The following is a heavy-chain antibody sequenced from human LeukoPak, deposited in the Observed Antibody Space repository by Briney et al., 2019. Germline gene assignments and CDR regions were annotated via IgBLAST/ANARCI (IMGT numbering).Heavy chain of an antibody. V-gene: IGHV4-59*01. Sequence: SETLSLTRTVSGGSISSYYWNWIRQPPGKGLEWIGYISYSGSTSYNPSPKSRVTISVDTSKNQFSLKLSSVTAADTAVYYCARGAIQPDYWGQGTLVTVSS. CDR1: GGSISSYY. CDR3: ARGAIQPDY. J-gene: IGHJ4*02. CDR2: ISYSGST. D-gene: IGHD5-18*01.